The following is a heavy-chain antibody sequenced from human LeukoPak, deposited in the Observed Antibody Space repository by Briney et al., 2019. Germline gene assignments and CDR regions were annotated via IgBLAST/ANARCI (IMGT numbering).Heavy chain of an antibody. CDR2: YDPEDGEA. Sequence: VSVKVSCKVSRYTLTEFSIHWVRQARGIGLEWMGGYDPEDGEAFYAQKVEDRVTLTVDTSTHTAYMELNSLTSDDTAVYYCAAWRRDYYGSMATWGQGTMVTVSS. CDR1: RYTLTEFS. V-gene: IGHV1-24*01. D-gene: IGHD3-10*01. CDR3: AAWRRDYYGSMAT. J-gene: IGHJ3*01.